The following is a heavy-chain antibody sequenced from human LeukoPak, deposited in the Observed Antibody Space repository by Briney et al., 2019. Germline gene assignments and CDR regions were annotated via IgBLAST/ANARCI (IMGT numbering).Heavy chain of an antibody. CDR3: AKSKSSTVTPDY. Sequence: GGSLRLSCAASGFTFSTYAMHWVRQAPGKGLEWVAVISYDGSNKYYADSVKGRFTISRDNSKNTLYLQMNSLRAEDTAVYYCAKSKSSTVTPDYWGQGTLVTVSS. CDR2: ISYDGSNK. CDR1: GFTFSTYA. J-gene: IGHJ4*02. D-gene: IGHD4-17*01. V-gene: IGHV3-30*04.